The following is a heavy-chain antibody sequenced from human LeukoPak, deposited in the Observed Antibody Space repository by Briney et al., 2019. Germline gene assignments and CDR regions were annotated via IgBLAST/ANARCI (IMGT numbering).Heavy chain of an antibody. Sequence: ASVKVSCKASGYTFTTYGVSWVRQAPGQGLEWVGWISGYNGDTNHAQKFQGRVTMTTDTSTSTAYMELRSLTSDDTAVYYCASTPLYNWFDPWGQGTLVTVSS. J-gene: IGHJ5*02. CDR1: GYTFTTYG. V-gene: IGHV1-18*01. CDR3: ASTPLYNWFDP. CDR2: ISGYNGDT.